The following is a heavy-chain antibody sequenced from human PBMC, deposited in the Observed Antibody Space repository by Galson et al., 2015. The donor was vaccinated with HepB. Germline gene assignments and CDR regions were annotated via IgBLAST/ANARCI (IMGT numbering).Heavy chain of an antibody. J-gene: IGHJ4*02. Sequence: PALVKPTQTLTLTCTFSGFSLSTRGVGVGWIRQPPGKALEWLALIYWDDDNRYSPSLRSRLTITKDTSKNQVVLAMTNMDPVDTAIYYCAHRLGCSNGRCYPFAYWGQGSLVTVSS. V-gene: IGHV2-5*02. CDR3: AHRLGCSNGRCYPFAY. D-gene: IGHD2-8*01. CDR1: GFSLSTRGVG. CDR2: IYWDDDN.